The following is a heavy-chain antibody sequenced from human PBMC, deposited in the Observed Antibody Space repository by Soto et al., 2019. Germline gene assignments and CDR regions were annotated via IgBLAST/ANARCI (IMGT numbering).Heavy chain of an antibody. CDR2: ISGSGGST. CDR1: GFSLSSYA. Sequence: GGTLRLSCAAYGFSLSSYAMSWVRHSPGKRLEWVSAISGSGGSTYYADSVKGRFTISRDNSKNTLYLQMNSLRAEDTAVYYCAKDWRVVFTAIPHRGFDYFGQGTMV. D-gene: IGHD3-22*01. V-gene: IGHV3-23*01. J-gene: IGHJ4*02. CDR3: AKDWRVVFTAIPHRGFDY.